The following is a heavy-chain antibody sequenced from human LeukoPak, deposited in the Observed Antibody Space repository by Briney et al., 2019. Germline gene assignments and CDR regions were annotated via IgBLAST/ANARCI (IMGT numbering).Heavy chain of an antibody. CDR1: GFTFSSYS. CDR2: ISSSSSYI. CDR3: ARGRIAAAGIRSYYYYMDV. Sequence: PGGSLRLSCAASGFTFSSYSMNWVRQAPGKGLEWVSSISSSSSYIYYADSVKGRFTISRDNSKNTLYLQMNSLRAEDTAVYYCARGRIAAAGIRSYYYYMDVWGKGTTVTVSS. D-gene: IGHD6-13*01. V-gene: IGHV3-21*01. J-gene: IGHJ6*03.